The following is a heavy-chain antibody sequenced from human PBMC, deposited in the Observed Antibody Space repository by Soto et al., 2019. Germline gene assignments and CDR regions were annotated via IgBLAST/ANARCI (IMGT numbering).Heavy chain of an antibody. J-gene: IGHJ4*02. CDR1: GYTFTSYG. Sequence: QVQLVQSGAEVKKPGASVKVSCKASGYTFTSYGISWVRQAPGQGLEWMGWISAHNGNTKYAQKVQGRVTMTTDTPTTTAYTAPRSLRSDDTAVYYCACDPALFDYWGQGTRVTVSS. V-gene: IGHV1-18*01. CDR3: ACDPALFDY. CDR2: ISAHNGNT.